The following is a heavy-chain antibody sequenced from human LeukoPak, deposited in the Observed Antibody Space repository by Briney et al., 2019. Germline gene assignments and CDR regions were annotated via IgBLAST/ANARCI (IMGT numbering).Heavy chain of an antibody. CDR1: GFTFSSYA. J-gene: IGHJ4*02. Sequence: GGSLRLSCAASGFTFSSYAMHWVRQAPGKGLEWVAVISYDGSNKYYADSVKGRFTISRDNSKNTLYLQMNSLRAEDTAVYYCASTPSSWADYWGQGTLVTVSS. CDR3: ASTPSSWADY. V-gene: IGHV3-30-3*01. D-gene: IGHD6-6*01. CDR2: ISYDGSNK.